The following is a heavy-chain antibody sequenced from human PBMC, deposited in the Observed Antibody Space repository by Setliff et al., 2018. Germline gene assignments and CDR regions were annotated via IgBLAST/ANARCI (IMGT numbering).Heavy chain of an antibody. CDR3: ASYERYCYGGSCYYFDY. CDR2: MHPSGVGT. D-gene: IGHD2-15*01. CDR1: GYSFPTDY. J-gene: IGHJ4*02. V-gene: IGHV1-46*01. Sequence: ASVKVSCKASGYSFPTDYIHWVRQAPGQELEWMGIMHPSGVGTSGPQKFQGRVTMTRDTSTSTVYMEVSSLRSEDTAVYYCASYERYCYGGSCYYFDYWGQGTLVTVSS.